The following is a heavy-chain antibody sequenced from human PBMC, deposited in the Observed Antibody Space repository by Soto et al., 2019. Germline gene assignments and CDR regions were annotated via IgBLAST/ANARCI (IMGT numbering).Heavy chain of an antibody. CDR1: GFTFSDYY. CDR3: ARDGEDILVVPAGNWFDP. Sequence: QVQLVESGGGLVKPGGSLRLSCAASGFTFSDYYMSWIRQAPGKGLEWGSYISSSGSTIYYADPVKGRFIISRDNAKNSLYLQMNSLRAEDTAVYYCARDGEDILVVPAGNWFDPWGQGTLVTVSS. V-gene: IGHV3-11*01. D-gene: IGHD2-2*01. CDR2: ISSSGSTI. J-gene: IGHJ5*02.